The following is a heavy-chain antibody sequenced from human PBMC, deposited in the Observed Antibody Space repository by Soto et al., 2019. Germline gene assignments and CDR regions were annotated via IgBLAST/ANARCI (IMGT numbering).Heavy chain of an antibody. CDR2: IIPMLNIT. V-gene: IGHV1-69*02. CDR1: GGTFSSYT. J-gene: IGHJ6*02. Sequence: QVQLVQSGAAVKKTGSSVKVSCKASGGTFSSYTISWVRQAPGPGLECMGRIIPMLNITTYAQKFQGRVTITADKATTTAYMELRSLRSEDTAVYYCARKTSLYGTDVWGQGTTVTVSS. CDR3: ARKTSLYGTDV.